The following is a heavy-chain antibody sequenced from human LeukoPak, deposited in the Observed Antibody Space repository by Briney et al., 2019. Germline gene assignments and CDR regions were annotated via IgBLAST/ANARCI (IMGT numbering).Heavy chain of an antibody. Sequence: GGSLRLSCAASGFTFSNYAMTWVRQTPGKGLEWVSAIGGSGETTYYADSVKGRFTISRDNSKNTLYLQMNSLRAEDTAVYYCARAAAAHAFDIWGQGTMVTVSS. V-gene: IGHV3-23*01. CDR3: ARAAAAHAFDI. J-gene: IGHJ3*02. CDR2: IGGSGETT. CDR1: GFTFSNYA. D-gene: IGHD6-13*01.